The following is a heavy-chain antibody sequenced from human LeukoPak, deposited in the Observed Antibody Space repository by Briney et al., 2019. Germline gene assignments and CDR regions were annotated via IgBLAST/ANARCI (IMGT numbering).Heavy chain of an antibody. CDR2: IYPGDSDT. V-gene: IGHV5-51*01. CDR1: GYSFSTYW. D-gene: IGHD3-9*01. J-gene: IGHJ4*02. CDR3: ARPIETSYYSGMGY. Sequence: GESLKISCKASGYSFSTYWIAWVRQMPGKGLDWMGIIYPGDSDTRYSPSFRGQVTISADKSISTAYQQWSSLKASATAMYYCARPIETSYYSGMGYWGQGTLATVSS.